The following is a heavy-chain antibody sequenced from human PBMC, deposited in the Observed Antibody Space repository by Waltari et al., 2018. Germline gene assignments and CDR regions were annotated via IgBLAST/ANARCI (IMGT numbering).Heavy chain of an antibody. CDR1: GGPFTDYS. CDR2: ISHSGVT. J-gene: IGHJ5*02. D-gene: IGHD2-2*02. Sequence: QVQLHQWGAGLLQPSETLSLTCAVSGGPFTDYSWSWIRQPPGRGLEWIGEISHSGVTHYNPSLRSRVTMSVETIKKHFSLKVTSLTAADTAVDFCARTWGYSPPLGWFDPWGQGTRVTISS. CDR3: ARTWGYSPPLGWFDP. V-gene: IGHV4-34*01.